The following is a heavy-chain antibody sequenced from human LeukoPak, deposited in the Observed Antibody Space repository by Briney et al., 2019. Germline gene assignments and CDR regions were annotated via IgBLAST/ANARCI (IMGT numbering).Heavy chain of an antibody. D-gene: IGHD6-19*01. Sequence: ASLKISCKASVYTFTSYGISWVRQAPGQELEWMGWISAYNGNTDYAQKLQGRVTMTTDTSTSTAYMELRSLRSDDTAVYYCARGPNSSGWYGYWGQGTLVTVSS. V-gene: IGHV1-18*01. J-gene: IGHJ4*02. CDR1: VYTFTSYG. CDR2: ISAYNGNT. CDR3: ARGPNSSGWYGY.